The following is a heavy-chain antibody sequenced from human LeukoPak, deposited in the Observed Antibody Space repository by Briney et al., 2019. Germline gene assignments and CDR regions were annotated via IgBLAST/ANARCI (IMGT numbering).Heavy chain of an antibody. D-gene: IGHD6-19*01. Sequence: PGDSLKISCKGSGYSFTSYWIGWARQMPGKGLEWMGIIYPGDSDTRYSPSFQGQVTISADKSISTAYLQWSSLKASGTAMYYCARLIAVAGTGWFDPWGQGTLVTVSS. CDR2: IYPGDSDT. V-gene: IGHV5-51*01. CDR3: ARLIAVAGTGWFDP. J-gene: IGHJ5*02. CDR1: GYSFTSYW.